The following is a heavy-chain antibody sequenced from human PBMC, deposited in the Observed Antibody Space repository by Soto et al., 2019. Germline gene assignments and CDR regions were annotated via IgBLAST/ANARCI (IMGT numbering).Heavy chain of an antibody. CDR3: ARLACTNGVCFYGMDV. D-gene: IGHD2-8*01. CDR1: GYSFTSYW. CDR2: IYPGDSDT. J-gene: IGHJ6*02. V-gene: IGHV5-51*01. Sequence: GESLKTSCKGSGYSFTSYWIGWVRQMPGKGLEWMGIIYPGDSDTRYSPSFQGQVTISADKSISTAYLQWSSLKASDTAMYYCARLACTNGVCFYGMDVWGQGTTVTVSS.